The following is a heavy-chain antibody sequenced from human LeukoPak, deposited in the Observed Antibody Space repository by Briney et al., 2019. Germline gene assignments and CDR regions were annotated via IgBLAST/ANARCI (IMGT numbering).Heavy chain of an antibody. V-gene: IGHV1-24*01. CDR2: FDPEDGET. Sequence: EASVKVSCTVSGYTLTELSMHWVRQAPGKGLEWMGGFDPEDGETIYAQKFQGRVTMTEDTSTDTAYMELSSLRSEDTAVYYCATDPDGSSGWYSFDYWGQGTLVTVSS. CDR1: GYTLTELS. D-gene: IGHD6-19*01. J-gene: IGHJ4*02. CDR3: ATDPDGSSGWYSFDY.